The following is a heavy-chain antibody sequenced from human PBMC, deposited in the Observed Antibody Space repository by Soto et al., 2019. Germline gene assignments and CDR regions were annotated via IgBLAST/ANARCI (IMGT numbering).Heavy chain of an antibody. D-gene: IGHD3-10*01. J-gene: IGHJ4*02. V-gene: IGHV4-30-4*08. CDR1: GGPISSGDYS. Sequence: PSQTLSLTCTVSGGPISSGDYSWSWIRQPPGKGLGWIGHIFYSGSTYYNPSLKSRLTKSLDTSKNQFSLKVSSVTAADTALYYCGRGNYGSGSSGSFDYWGQGALVTVPQ. CDR3: GRGNYGSGSSGSFDY. CDR2: IFYSGST.